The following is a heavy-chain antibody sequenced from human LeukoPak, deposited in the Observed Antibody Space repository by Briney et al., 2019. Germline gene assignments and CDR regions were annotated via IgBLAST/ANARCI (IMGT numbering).Heavy chain of an antibody. CDR2: IIPILGIA. CDR3: ARDPGRLGYFDY. V-gene: IGHV1-69*04. Sequence: SVKVSCKASGGTFSSYAISWVRQAPGQGLEWMGRIIPILGIANYAQKFQGRVTITADKSTSTAYMELSSLRSEDTAVYYCARDPGRLGYFDYWGQGTLVTVSS. J-gene: IGHJ4*02. D-gene: IGHD2-8*02. CDR1: GGTFSSYA.